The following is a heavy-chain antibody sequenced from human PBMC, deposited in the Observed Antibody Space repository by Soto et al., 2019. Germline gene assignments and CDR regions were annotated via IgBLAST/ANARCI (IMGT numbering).Heavy chain of an antibody. J-gene: IGHJ4*02. V-gene: IGHV1-2*02. Sequence: QVQLVQSGAEVKKPGASVKVSCKASGYTFTDYYLHWVRQAPGQGLECMGWINPNNGDTNYAQKFQDRVTITRDTSISTAYMEVSRLRSDDTAVYYCARSVSFITPRPDYWGQGTLVTVSS. CDR2: INPNNGDT. D-gene: IGHD6-6*01. CDR3: ARSVSFITPRPDY. CDR1: GYTFTDYY.